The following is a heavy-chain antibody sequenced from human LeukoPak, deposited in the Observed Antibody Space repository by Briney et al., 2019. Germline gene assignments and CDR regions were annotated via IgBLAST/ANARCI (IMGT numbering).Heavy chain of an antibody. V-gene: IGHV3-23*01. D-gene: IGHD3-10*01. Sequence: PWGSLRLSCAASGFTFSSYAMSWVRQAPGKGLEWVSAISGSGGSTYYADSVKGRFTISRDNSKNTLYLQMNSLRAEDTAVYYCARGLWFGELFFDPWGQGTLVTVSS. CDR3: ARGLWFGELFFDP. CDR2: ISGSGGST. CDR1: GFTFSSYA. J-gene: IGHJ5*02.